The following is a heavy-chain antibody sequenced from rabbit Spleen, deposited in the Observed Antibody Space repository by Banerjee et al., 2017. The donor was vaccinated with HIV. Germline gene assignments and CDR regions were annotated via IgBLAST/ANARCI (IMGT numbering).Heavy chain of an antibody. V-gene: IGHV1S45*01. Sequence: QEQLEESGGDLVKPGTSLTLTCRGSGLDFSSSYWICWVRQAPGKGLEWIGYIDPIFGRTYYASWVNGRFTISSHNAQNTLYLQLNSLTAADTATYFCVRDLGYDDYSEKGYFNLWGPGSLVTFS. CDR3: VRDLGYDDYSEKGYFNL. CDR2: IDPIFGRT. D-gene: IGHD2-1*01. CDR1: GLDFSSSYW. J-gene: IGHJ4*01.